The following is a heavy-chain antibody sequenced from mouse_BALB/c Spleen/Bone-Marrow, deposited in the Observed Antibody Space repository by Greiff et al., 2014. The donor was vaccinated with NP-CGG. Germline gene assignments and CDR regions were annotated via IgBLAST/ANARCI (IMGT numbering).Heavy chain of an antibody. J-gene: IGHJ4*01. CDR2: ISNLAYSI. Sequence: EVMLVESGGGLVQPGGSRKLSCAASGFTFSDYGMAWVRQAPGKGPEWVAFISNLAYSIYYADTVTGRFTISGENAKNTLYLEMSSLRSEDTAMYYCAREGGAMDYWGQGTSVTVSS. CDR3: AREGGAMDY. V-gene: IGHV5-15*02. CDR1: GFTFSDYG.